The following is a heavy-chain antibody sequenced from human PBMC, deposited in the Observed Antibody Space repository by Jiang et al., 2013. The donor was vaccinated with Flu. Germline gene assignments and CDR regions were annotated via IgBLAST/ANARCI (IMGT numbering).Heavy chain of an antibody. CDR2: IDPSDSYT. Sequence: KGSGYSFTSYWISWVRQMPGKGLEWMGRIDPSDSYTNYSPSFQGHVTISADKSISTAYLQWSSLKASDTAMYYCARLVDTAMVTLEWGQGTLVTVSS. J-gene: IGHJ4*02. V-gene: IGHV5-10-1*01. D-gene: IGHD5-18*01. CDR3: ARLVDTAMVTLE. CDR1: GYSFTSYW.